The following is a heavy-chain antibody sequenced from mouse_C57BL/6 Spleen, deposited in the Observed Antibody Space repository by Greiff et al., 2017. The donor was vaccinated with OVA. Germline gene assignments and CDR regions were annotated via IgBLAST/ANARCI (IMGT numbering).Heavy chain of an antibody. V-gene: IGHV7-3*01. D-gene: IGHD4-1*02. CDR3: ARSTGEFDY. J-gene: IGHJ2*01. CDR2: IRNKANGYTT. CDR1: GFTFTDYY. Sequence: EVQLVESGGGLVQPGGSLSLSCAASGFTFTDYYMSWVRQPPGKALEWLGFIRNKANGYTTEYSASVKGRFTISRDNSQSILYLQMNALRAEDSATYYCARSTGEFDYWGQGTTLTVSS.